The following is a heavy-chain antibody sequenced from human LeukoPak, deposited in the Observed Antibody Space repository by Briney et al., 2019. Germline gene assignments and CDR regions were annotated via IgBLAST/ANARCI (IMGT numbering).Heavy chain of an antibody. D-gene: IGHD3-22*01. J-gene: IGHJ3*02. CDR1: GGSISSGSYY. CDR3: ARDPPNYYDSSGYGLDAFDI. CDR2: IYTSGST. Sequence: SETLSLTCTVSGGSISSGSYYWSWIRQPAGKGLEWIGRIYTSGSTNYNPSLKSRVTISVDTSKNQFSLKLSSVTAADTAVYYCARDPPNYYDSSGYGLDAFDIWGQGTMVTVSS. V-gene: IGHV4-61*02.